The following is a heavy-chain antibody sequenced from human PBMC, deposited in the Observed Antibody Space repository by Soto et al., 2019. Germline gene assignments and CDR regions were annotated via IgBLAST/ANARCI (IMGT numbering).Heavy chain of an antibody. V-gene: IGHV3-30-3*01. Sequence: QVQLVESGGGVVQPGRSLRLSCAASGFTFSSYAMHWVRQAPGKGLEWVAVISYDGSNKYYADSVKGRFTISRDNSKNTLYLQMNSLRAEDTAVYYCAREGLNYPAGYYYYGMDVW. CDR3: AREGLNYPAGYYYYGMDV. CDR2: ISYDGSNK. D-gene: IGHD4-4*01. J-gene: IGHJ6*01. CDR1: GFTFSSYA.